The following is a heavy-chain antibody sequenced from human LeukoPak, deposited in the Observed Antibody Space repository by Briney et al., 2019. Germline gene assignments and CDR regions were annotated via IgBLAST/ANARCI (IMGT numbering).Heavy chain of an antibody. D-gene: IGHD3-9*01. CDR3: ARPADYYDILTGYQGPFDY. Sequence: GESLKISCKGSGYSFTSYWISWVRQMPGKGLEWMGRIDSSDSYTNYSPSFQGHVTISADKSISTAYLQWSSLKASDTAMYYCARPADYYDILTGYQGPFDYWGQGTLVTVSS. CDR1: GYSFTSYW. CDR2: IDSSDSYT. V-gene: IGHV5-10-1*01. J-gene: IGHJ4*02.